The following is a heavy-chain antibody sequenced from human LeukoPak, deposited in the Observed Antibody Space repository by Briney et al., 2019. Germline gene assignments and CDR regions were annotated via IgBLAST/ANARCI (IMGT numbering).Heavy chain of an antibody. V-gene: IGHV3-30*03. Sequence: GRSLRLSCAASGFTFSSCGMHWVRQAPGKGLEWVAVISYDGSNKYYADSVKGRFTISRDNSKNTLFLEMNSLRAEDTAVYYCARDIHGDYYFDYWGQGTLVTVSS. CDR3: ARDIHGDYYFDY. CDR1: GFTFSSCG. J-gene: IGHJ4*02. D-gene: IGHD2-21*01. CDR2: ISYDGSNK.